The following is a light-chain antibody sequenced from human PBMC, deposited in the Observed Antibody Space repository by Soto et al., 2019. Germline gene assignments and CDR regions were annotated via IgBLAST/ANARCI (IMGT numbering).Light chain of an antibody. V-gene: IGLV2-23*01. CDR1: RRDVGSDNL. Sequence: QPVLTQPDSVSGSPGKSITISCTGTRRDVGSDNLVSWYQQHPGKAPKLMIYEGSKRPSGVANRFSGSKSGNTASLTISGLQAEDEADYYCCSYAGSSTAIFGGGTKLTVL. J-gene: IGLJ2*01. CDR3: CSYAGSSTAI. CDR2: EGS.